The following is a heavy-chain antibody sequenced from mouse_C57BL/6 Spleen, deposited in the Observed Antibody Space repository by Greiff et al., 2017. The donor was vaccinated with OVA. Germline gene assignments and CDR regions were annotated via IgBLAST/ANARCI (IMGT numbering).Heavy chain of an antibody. V-gene: IGHV1-22*01. Sequence: VQLQQSGPELVKPGASVKMSCKASGYTFTDYNMHWVKQSHGKSLEWIGYINPNNGGTSYNQPFKGKATLTVNKSSSIDYMEVSSLTSEDSAFYYCAMLLSGFAYWGKGTLVTVSA. CDR3: AMLLSGFAY. D-gene: IGHD6-1*01. CDR2: INPNNGGT. J-gene: IGHJ3*01. CDR1: GYTFTDYN.